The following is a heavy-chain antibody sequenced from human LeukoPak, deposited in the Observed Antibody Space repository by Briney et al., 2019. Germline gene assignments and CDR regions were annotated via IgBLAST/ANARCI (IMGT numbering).Heavy chain of an antibody. J-gene: IGHJ6*02. CDR2: INHNGNVN. V-gene: IGHV3-7*03. CDR1: GFAFSTYW. CDR3: ARGGGLDV. Sequence: GGSLRLSCAASGFAFSTYWMSWARQAPGKGLEWVASINHNGNVNYYVDSVKGRFTISRDNAKNSLYLHMSNLRAEDTAVYFCARGGGLDVWGQGATVTVSS.